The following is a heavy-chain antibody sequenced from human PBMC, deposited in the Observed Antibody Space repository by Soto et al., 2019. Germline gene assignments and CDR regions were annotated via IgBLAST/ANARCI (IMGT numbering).Heavy chain of an antibody. CDR3: AHKGPEDWPLDY. D-gene: IGHD3-9*01. CDR1: GFSLSTSGVG. J-gene: IGHJ4*02. CDR2: IYWDDSK. V-gene: IGHV2-5*02. Sequence: QITLKESGPTLVRPTQTLTLTCAFSGFSLSTSGVGVGWIRQPRGKALEWLAVIYWDDSKHYSPSLRSTLTSTKDSSKHQVVLTMTNMDPMDTGTYYCAHKGPEDWPLDYWGQGILVTVSS.